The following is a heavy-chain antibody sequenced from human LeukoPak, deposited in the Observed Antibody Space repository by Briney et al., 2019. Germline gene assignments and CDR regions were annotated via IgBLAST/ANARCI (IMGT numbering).Heavy chain of an antibody. CDR1: GFTFSSYS. J-gene: IGHJ4*02. CDR2: IGSSSSTI. V-gene: IGHV3-48*01. Sequence: GGSLRLSCAASGFTFSSYSMNWVRQAPGKGLEWVSYIGSSSSTIYYADSVKGRFTISRDNAKNSLYLQMNSLRAEDTAVYYCARVSQQLSLGWGQGTLVTVSS. CDR3: ARVSQQLSLG. D-gene: IGHD6-13*01.